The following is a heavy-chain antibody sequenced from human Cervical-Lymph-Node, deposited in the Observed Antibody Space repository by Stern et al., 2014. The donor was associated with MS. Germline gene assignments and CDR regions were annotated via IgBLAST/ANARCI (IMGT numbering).Heavy chain of an antibody. V-gene: IGHV2-26*01. Sequence: QVTLRESGPVLVKPTETLTLTCTVSGFSLSNGKMGVSWIRQPPGKALEWLAHTFSNDGKSYSTPVKSRLAISKDPSKSQVVLPMTNMDPVDTATYYFARFSRISPYYSRLTYYYGMDVWGQGTTVTVSS. J-gene: IGHJ6*02. CDR1: GFSLSNGKMG. CDR2: TFSNDGK. CDR3: ARFSRISPYYSRLTYYYGMDV. D-gene: IGHD3-22*01.